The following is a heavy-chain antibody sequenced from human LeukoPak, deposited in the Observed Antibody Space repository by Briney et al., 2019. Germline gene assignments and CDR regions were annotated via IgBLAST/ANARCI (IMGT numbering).Heavy chain of an antibody. V-gene: IGHV4-59*01. CDR1: GGSISSYY. CDR3: ASHGTNDSSELLY. D-gene: IGHD3-22*01. Sequence: PSETLSLTCTVSGGSISSYYWSWIRQPPGKGLEWFGYIYFSGSTNYNPPLKSRVTISVDTSKNQFSLKLSSVTAADTAVYYCASHGTNDSSELLYWGQGTLVTVSS. CDR2: IYFSGST. J-gene: IGHJ4*02.